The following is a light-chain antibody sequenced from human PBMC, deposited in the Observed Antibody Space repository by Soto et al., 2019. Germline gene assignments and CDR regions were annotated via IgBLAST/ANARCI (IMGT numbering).Light chain of an antibody. J-gene: IGLJ1*01. Sequence: QSVLTQPPSVSGAPGQRVTISCSGSSANIGAAYNVDWYQQRPGTAPKLLIYGNNNRPSGVPARFSGSKSGTSASPAIAGLQAEDEGDYYCQSYDSSLSGYVFGTGTKVTVL. CDR1: SANIGAAYN. CDR3: QSYDSSLSGYV. V-gene: IGLV1-40*01. CDR2: GNN.